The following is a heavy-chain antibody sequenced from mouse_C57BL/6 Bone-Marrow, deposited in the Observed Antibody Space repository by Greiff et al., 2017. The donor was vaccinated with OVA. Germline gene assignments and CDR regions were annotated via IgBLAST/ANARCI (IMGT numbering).Heavy chain of an antibody. J-gene: IGHJ3*01. Sequence: QVQLQQPGAELVMPGASVKLSCKASGYTFTSYWLHWVKQRPGQGLEWIGEIDPSDSYTNYNQKFKGKSTLTVDKSSSTAYMQLSSLTSEDSAVYYCARWDRAYWGQGTLVTVSA. CDR1: GYTFTSYW. D-gene: IGHD2-14*01. CDR3: ARWDRAY. CDR2: IDPSDSYT. V-gene: IGHV1-69*01.